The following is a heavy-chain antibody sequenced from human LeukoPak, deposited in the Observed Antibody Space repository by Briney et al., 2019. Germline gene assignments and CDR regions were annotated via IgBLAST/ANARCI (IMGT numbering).Heavy chain of an antibody. CDR2: ISSSSSYI. J-gene: IGHJ4*02. CDR1: GFTFSSYS. D-gene: IGHD2-21*02. CDR3: ARRYCGGDCYFDY. V-gene: IGHV3-21*01. Sequence: GGSLRLSCAASGFTFSSYSMNWVRQAPGKGLAWVSSISSSSSYIYYADSVKGRFTISRDNAKNSLYLQMNSLRAEDTAVYYCARRYCGGDCYFDYWGQGTLVTVSS.